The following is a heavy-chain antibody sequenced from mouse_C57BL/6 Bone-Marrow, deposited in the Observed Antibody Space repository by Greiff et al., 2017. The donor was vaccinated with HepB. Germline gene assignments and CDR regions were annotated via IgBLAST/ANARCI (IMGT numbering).Heavy chain of an antibody. J-gene: IGHJ3*01. Sequence: VQLQQSGAELVRPGASVTLSCKASGYTFTDYEMHWVKQTPVHGLEWIGAIDPETGGTAYNQKCKGKAILTADKSSSTAYMELRSLTSEDSAVYYCTRGNYLFAYWGQGTLVTVSA. CDR3: TRGNYLFAY. V-gene: IGHV1-15*01. CDR1: GYTFTDYE. D-gene: IGHD2-1*01. CDR2: IDPETGGT.